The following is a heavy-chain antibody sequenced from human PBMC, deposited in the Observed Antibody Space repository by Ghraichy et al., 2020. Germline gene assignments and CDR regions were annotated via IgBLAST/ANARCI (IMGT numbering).Heavy chain of an antibody. CDR2: IISSGSTI. D-gene: IGHD5/OR15-5a*01. Sequence: GSLRLSCAASGFTFSSYEINWVRQTPGKGLEWVSYIISSGSTIYYADSVKGRFTISRDNAKNSLYLQMNSLRAEDTAVYYCARDRLIYEKQYYYYGMDVWGQGTTVTVSS. V-gene: IGHV3-48*03. CDR3: ARDRLIYEKQYYYYGMDV. J-gene: IGHJ6*02. CDR1: GFTFSSYE.